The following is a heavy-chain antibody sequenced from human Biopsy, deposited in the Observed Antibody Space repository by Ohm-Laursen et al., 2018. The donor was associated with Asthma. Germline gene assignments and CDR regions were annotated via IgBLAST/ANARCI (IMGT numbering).Heavy chain of an antibody. CDR1: GYNFISFA. CDR3: ARSLIVADGSDAFDI. CDR2: VNTGNGDT. J-gene: IGHJ3*02. Sequence: ASVKVSCKASGYNFISFAIHWVRQAPGQRLEWMGWVNTGNGDTKYSQKFQGRVTMTRDTSTSTVYMELSSLRSEDTAVYYCARSLIVADGSDAFDIWGQGTMVTVSS. D-gene: IGHD3-22*01. V-gene: IGHV1-3*04.